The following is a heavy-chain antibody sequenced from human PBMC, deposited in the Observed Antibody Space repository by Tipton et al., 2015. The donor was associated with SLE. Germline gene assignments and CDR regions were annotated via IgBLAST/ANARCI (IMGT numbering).Heavy chain of an antibody. CDR2: IYYSGST. V-gene: IGHV4-59*01. CDR1: GGSISSYY. Sequence: TLSLTRTVSGGSISSYYWSWIRQPPGKGLEWIGYIYYSGSTKYNPSLKSRVTISVDTSKNQLSLKLSSVTAADTAVYYCARGKSTFNWFDPWGQGTLVTVSS. J-gene: IGHJ5*02. CDR3: ARGKSTFNWFDP.